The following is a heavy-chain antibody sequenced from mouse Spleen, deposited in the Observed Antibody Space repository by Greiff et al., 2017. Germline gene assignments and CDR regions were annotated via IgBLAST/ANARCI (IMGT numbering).Heavy chain of an antibody. CDR2: INPSNGGT. J-gene: IGHJ4*01. D-gene: IGHD3-1*01. V-gene: IGHV1-53*01. Sequence: QVQLQQSGTELVKPGASVKLSCKASGYTFTSYWMHWVKQRPGQGLEWIGNINPSNGGTNYNEKFKSKATLTVDKSSSTAYMQLSSLTSEDSAVYYCAREQLGLRGHYAMDYWGQGTSVTVSS. CDR1: GYTFTSYW. CDR3: AREQLGLRGHYAMDY.